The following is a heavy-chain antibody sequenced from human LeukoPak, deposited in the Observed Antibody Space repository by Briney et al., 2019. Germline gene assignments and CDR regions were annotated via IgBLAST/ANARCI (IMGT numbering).Heavy chain of an antibody. CDR2: INSDGSST. CDR3: ARGAALDR. V-gene: IGHV3-74*01. J-gene: IGHJ5*02. D-gene: IGHD2-15*01. Sequence: PGGSLRLSCAASGFTFSNYWMHWVRQAPGKGLMWVSRINSDGSSTSYADSVKGRFTISRDNSKNTLYLQMNSLRAEDTAVYYCARGAALDRWGQGTLVTVSS. CDR1: GFTFSNYW.